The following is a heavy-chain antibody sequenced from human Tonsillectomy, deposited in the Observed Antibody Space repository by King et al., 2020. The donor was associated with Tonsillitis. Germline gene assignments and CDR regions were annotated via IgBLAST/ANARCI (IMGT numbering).Heavy chain of an antibody. D-gene: IGHD2-2*01. CDR1: GFTFSSYG. J-gene: IGHJ4*02. V-gene: IGHV3-33*05. Sequence: QLVQSGGGVVQPGRSLRLSCAASGFTFSSYGMHWVRQAPGKGLEWVAVISYDGSNKYYADSVKGRFTISRDNSKNTLYLQMNSLRAEDTAVYYCARDRRVRGSSSTSRLVGRLDYWGQGTLVTVSS. CDR2: ISYDGSNK. CDR3: ARDRRVRGSSSTSRLVGRLDY.